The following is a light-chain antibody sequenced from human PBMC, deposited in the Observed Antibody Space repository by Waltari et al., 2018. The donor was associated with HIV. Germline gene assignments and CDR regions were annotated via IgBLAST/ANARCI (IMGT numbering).Light chain of an antibody. V-gene: IGKV3-20*01. Sequence: ENVLTQSPGTLSLSPGERATLSCRASQTVSSNYLDWYQQKPGQAPRLLIYAASSRATGTPDRFSGSGSGTDFTLTISRLEPEDFAVYYCEERAGSSIT. CDR2: AAS. CDR3: EERAGSSIT. CDR1: QTVSSNY. J-gene: IGKJ5*01.